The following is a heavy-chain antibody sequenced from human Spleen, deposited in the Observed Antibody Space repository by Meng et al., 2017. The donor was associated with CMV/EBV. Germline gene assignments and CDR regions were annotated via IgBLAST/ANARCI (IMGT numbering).Heavy chain of an antibody. D-gene: IGHD1-26*01. CDR3: ARDRGTYLAYFDY. CDR2: ISTQNGNT. CDR1: GYTFSTYG. J-gene: IGHJ4*02. V-gene: IGHV1-18*01. Sequence: CKASGYTFSTYGMSWMRQAPGQGLEWMGWISTQNGNTNYAKKFQDRLTMTTDPSTSTVYMELRSLRSDDTAVYFCARDRGTYLAYFDYWGQGTLVTVSS.